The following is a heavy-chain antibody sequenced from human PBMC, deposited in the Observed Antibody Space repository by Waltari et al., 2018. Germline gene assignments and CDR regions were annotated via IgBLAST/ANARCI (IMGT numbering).Heavy chain of an antibody. CDR2: SYTSGST. J-gene: IGHJ4*02. D-gene: IGHD3-10*01. CDR1: GGSISSYY. CDR3: ARAGYYYGSGSYFDY. Sequence: QVQLQESGPGLVKPSETLSLTCTVSGGSISSYYWSWIRQPAGKGLEWIGRSYTSGSTNYNPSLKSRVTMSVDTSKNQFSLKLSSVTAADTAVYYCARAGYYYGSGSYFDYWGQGTLVTVSS. V-gene: IGHV4-4*07.